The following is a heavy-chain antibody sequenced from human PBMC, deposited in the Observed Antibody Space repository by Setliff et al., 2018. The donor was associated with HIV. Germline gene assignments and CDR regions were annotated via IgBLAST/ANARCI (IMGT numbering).Heavy chain of an antibody. CDR1: GGSVNTYY. J-gene: IGHJ4*02. Sequence: SETLSLTCTVSGGSVNTYYWTWIRQPAGRGLEWIGRIYMAGGTSSNPSLRGRVIMSLDTSKTQSSLKLSSVTAADTAVYYCARATSSPGSTPDWGQGILVTVSS. CDR2: IYMAGGT. D-gene: IGHD6-6*01. CDR3: ARATSSPGSTPD. V-gene: IGHV4-4*07.